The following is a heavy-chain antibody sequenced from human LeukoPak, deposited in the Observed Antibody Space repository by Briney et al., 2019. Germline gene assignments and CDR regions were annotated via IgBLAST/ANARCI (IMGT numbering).Heavy chain of an antibody. Sequence: GGSPRLSCAASGFTFSSYTVNWVRQPPGKGLEWVSNIGTSSTTIYYADSVKGRFTISRDNAKNSLYLQMDSLRAEDTAVYYCARDHIAAAATYDYWGQGTLVTVSS. CDR3: ARDHIAAAATYDY. D-gene: IGHD6-13*01. V-gene: IGHV3-48*04. J-gene: IGHJ4*02. CDR2: IGTSSTTI. CDR1: GFTFSSYT.